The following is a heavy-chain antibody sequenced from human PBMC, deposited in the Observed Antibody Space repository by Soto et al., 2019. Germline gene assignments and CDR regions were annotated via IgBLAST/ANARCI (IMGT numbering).Heavy chain of an antibody. J-gene: IGHJ6*02. CDR2: INPNSSGT. CDR1: GYSLRGNY. V-gene: IGHV1-2*02. Sequence: SGPTLVNPRASVKVSCKASGYSLRGNYIHWVRQTPGQGLEWMGWINPNSSGTVYAQKFQGRVTMTRDTSLTTVYMQLNRLTSDDSAVYYCARDLIVDGPDNYAMDVWGQGTTVTVSS. D-gene: IGHD3-22*01. CDR3: ARDLIVDGPDNYAMDV.